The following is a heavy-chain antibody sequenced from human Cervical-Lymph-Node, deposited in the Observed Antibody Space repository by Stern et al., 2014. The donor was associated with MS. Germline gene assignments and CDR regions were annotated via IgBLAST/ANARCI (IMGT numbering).Heavy chain of an antibody. D-gene: IGHD6-19*01. CDR1: GYTFTNYG. CDR3: ARDPHIAVAGTGGGFDP. J-gene: IGHJ5*02. Sequence: VQLVQSGAEVKKPGASVKVSRKASGYTFTNYGISWVRQAPGQGLEWMGWISGYNDDTNYVEKFQGRVTMTTDTSTSTAYMELRSLRSDDTAVYYCARDPHIAVAGTGGGFDPWGQGTLVTVSS. CDR2: ISGYNDDT. V-gene: IGHV1-18*01.